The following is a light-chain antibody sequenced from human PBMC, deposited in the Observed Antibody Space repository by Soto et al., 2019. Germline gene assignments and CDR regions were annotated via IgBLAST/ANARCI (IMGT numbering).Light chain of an antibody. CDR2: EGS. J-gene: IGLJ2*01. CDR3: CSYAGSRGLV. Sequence: QSALTQPASVSGSPGQSITISCTGTSRDVGSYNLVSWYQQHPGKAPKLMIYEGSKRPSGVSNRFSGSKSGNTASLTISGLQAEDEADYYCCSYAGSRGLVFGGGTKVTVL. V-gene: IGLV2-23*01. CDR1: SRDVGSYNL.